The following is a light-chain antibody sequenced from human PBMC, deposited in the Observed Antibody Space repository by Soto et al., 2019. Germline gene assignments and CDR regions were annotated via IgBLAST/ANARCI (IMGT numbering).Light chain of an antibody. CDR3: QQYNNWPIT. V-gene: IGKV3-15*01. CDR2: GAS. Sequence: EIVMTQSPATLSVSPGERATLSCRASQSDSSNLAWYQQKPGQAPRLLIYGASTRATGIPARFSGSGSGTEFTLTISSLQSEDFAVYYCQQYNNWPITFGQGTRLETK. CDR1: QSDSSN. J-gene: IGKJ5*01.